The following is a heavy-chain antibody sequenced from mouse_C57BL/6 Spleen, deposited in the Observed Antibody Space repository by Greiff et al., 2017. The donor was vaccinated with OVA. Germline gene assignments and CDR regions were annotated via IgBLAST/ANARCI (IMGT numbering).Heavy chain of an antibody. D-gene: IGHD1-1*01. Sequence: VQLQQPGTELVKPGASVKLSCKASGYTFTSYWLHWVKQRPGQGLEWIGNINPSNGGTNYNEKFKSKATLTVDKSSSTAYMQLSSLTSEDSAVYYCARGPYYGSSYLFFDYWGQGTTLTVSS. CDR1: GYTFTSYW. J-gene: IGHJ2*01. CDR2: INPSNGGT. CDR3: ARGPYYGSSYLFFDY. V-gene: IGHV1-53*01.